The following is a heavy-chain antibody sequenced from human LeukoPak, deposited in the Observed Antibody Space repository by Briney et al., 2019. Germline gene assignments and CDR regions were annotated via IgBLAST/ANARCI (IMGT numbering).Heavy chain of an antibody. CDR2: TYYRSKWYN. J-gene: IGHJ4*02. Sequence: SQTLSLTCAITGGGVSSNSAAWNWIRQSPSRGLEWLGSTYYRSKWYNDYAVSVKSRITINPDTSKNQFSLQLNSVTPEDTAVYYCARTYDSSGYKGFGIDYWGQGTLVTVSS. CDR1: GGGVSSNSAA. V-gene: IGHV6-1*01. D-gene: IGHD3-22*01. CDR3: ARTYDSSGYKGFGIDY.